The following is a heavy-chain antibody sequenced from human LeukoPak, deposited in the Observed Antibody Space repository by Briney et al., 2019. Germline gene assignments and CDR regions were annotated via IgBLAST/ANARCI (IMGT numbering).Heavy chain of an antibody. CDR3: AKAPRRYYYYYYMDV. J-gene: IGHJ6*03. Sequence: PGGSLRLSCAASGFTFSSYGMHWVRQAPGKGLEWVAVISYDGSNKYYADSVKGRFTISRDNSKNTLYLQMNSLRAEDTAVYYCAKAPRRYYYYYYMDVWGKGTTVTVSS. CDR2: ISYDGSNK. CDR1: GFTFSSYG. V-gene: IGHV3-30*18.